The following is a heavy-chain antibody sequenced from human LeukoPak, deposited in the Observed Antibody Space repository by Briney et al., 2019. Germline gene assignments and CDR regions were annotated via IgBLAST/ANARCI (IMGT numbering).Heavy chain of an antibody. CDR3: ARLRSGGYFEY. V-gene: IGHV4-61*08. CDR2: VYDSGSG. J-gene: IGHJ4*02. Sequence: PSETLSLTCTVSGGSVNSGGYYWSWIRQPPGKGLDWIGYVYDSGSGKYKPSLNSRVTISIDTSKNQFSLKLNSVTAADTAVYYCARLRSGGYFEYWGQGTLVTVSS. D-gene: IGHD4-17*01. CDR1: GGSVNSGGYY.